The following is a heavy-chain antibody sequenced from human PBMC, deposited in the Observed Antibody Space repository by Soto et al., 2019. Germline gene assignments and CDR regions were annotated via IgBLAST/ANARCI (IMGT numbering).Heavy chain of an antibody. V-gene: IGHV3-30*18. CDR3: AKAAGCIAARRYFDY. J-gene: IGHJ4*02. D-gene: IGHD6-6*01. CDR1: GFTFSSYD. Sequence: QVQLVESGGGVVQPGRSLRLSCAASGFTFSSYDIHWVRQAPGKGLEWVAVISYDGSNKYYADSVKGRFTFSRDNSRNTVYLDMNSLRTEDTAIYYCAKAAGCIAARRYFDYWGQGTLVTVSS. CDR2: ISYDGSNK.